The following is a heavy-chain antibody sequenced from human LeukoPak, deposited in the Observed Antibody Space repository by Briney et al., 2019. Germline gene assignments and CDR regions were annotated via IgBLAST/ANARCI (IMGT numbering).Heavy chain of an antibody. CDR1: GFTFSGHA. CDR3: AKEPYSGSQLLDY. V-gene: IGHV3-23*01. J-gene: IGHJ4*02. Sequence: PGGSLRLSCAASGFTFSGHAMSWVRQVPGKGLEWVSAISTSGGSTYYADSVKGRFTISRDNSKNTLYLQMNSLRAEDTAVYYCAKEPYSGSQLLDYWGQGTLVTVSS. CDR2: ISTSGGST. D-gene: IGHD1-26*01.